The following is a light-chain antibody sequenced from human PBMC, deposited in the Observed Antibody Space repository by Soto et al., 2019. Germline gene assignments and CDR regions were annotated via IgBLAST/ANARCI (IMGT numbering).Light chain of an antibody. CDR3: QQYNPYWT. Sequence: DIQMTQSPSTLSASVGDRVNIPCRSSQSISSWLAWYQQKPGKAPKVLIYDASSLESGVPSRFSGSGSGTEFSLTISSLQPDEFATYYCQQYNPYWTFGQGTKVDIK. J-gene: IGKJ1*01. CDR1: QSISSW. CDR2: DAS. V-gene: IGKV1-5*01.